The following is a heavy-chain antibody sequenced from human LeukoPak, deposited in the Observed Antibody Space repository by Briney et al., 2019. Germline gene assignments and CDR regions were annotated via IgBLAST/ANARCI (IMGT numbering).Heavy chain of an antibody. Sequence: ESLKISCKGSGYSFTSYWIGWVRQMPGKGLEWMGIIYPGDSDTRYSPSFQGQVTISADKSISTAYLQWSSLKASDTAMYYCARVIAAAGIEGEFDYWGQGTLVTVSS. D-gene: IGHD6-13*01. CDR2: IYPGDSDT. V-gene: IGHV5-51*01. J-gene: IGHJ4*02. CDR1: GYSFTSYW. CDR3: ARVIAAAGIEGEFDY.